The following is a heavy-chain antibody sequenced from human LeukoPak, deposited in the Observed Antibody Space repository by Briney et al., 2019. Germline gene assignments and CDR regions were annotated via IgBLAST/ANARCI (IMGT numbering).Heavy chain of an antibody. Sequence: SQTLSLTCAVSGGSISSGGYSWSWIRQPPGKGLEWIGYIYHSGSTYYNPSLKSRVTISVDGSKNQFSLKLSSVTAADTAVYYCAREGVPYSRTVGWFDPWGQGTLVTVSS. CDR1: GGSISSGGYS. J-gene: IGHJ5*02. D-gene: IGHD4-23*01. CDR2: IYHSGST. V-gene: IGHV4-30-2*01. CDR3: AREGVPYSRTVGWFDP.